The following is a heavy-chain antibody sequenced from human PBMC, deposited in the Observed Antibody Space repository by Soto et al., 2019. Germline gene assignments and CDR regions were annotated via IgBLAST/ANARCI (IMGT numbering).Heavy chain of an antibody. Sequence: QITLNESGPALVKPTQTLTLTCTFSGFSLTTSGVGVHWLRQPPGKALEWLAVIYGDDDKRYNPSLETRLTITKDTSKNQVVLTMTNMDPLDTATYYCAHNPSYSTNWYIRYDWFDPWGQGTLVTVSS. D-gene: IGHD6-13*01. J-gene: IGHJ5*02. V-gene: IGHV2-5*02. CDR2: IYGDDDK. CDR3: AHNPSYSTNWYIRYDWFDP. CDR1: GFSLTTSGVG.